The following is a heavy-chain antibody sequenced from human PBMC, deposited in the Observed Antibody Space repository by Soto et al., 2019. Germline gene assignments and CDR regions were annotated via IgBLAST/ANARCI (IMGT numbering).Heavy chain of an antibody. CDR2: IWYDGSNK. CDR3: ARASVATAWGLDY. V-gene: IGHV3-33*01. CDR1: GFTFSSYG. D-gene: IGHD5-12*01. Sequence: LRLSFAASGFTFSSYGMHWVRQAPGKGLEWLAVIWYDGSNKYYADSVKGRFTISRDNSKDTLYLQMNSLRADDTAVYYCARASVATAWGLDYWGQGTLVTVSS. J-gene: IGHJ4*02.